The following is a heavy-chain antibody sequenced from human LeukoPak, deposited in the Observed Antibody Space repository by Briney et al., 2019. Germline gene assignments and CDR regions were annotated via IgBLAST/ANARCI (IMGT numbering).Heavy chain of an antibody. D-gene: IGHD6-13*01. CDR2: ISGSGGST. CDR1: GFTFTSHH. CDR3: AKGGEQQPIDY. J-gene: IGHJ4*02. V-gene: IGHV3-23*01. Sequence: GGSLRLSCAVSGFTFTSHHMHWVRQAPGKGLEWVSAISGSGGSTYYADSVKGRFTISRDNSKNTLYLQMNSLRAEDTAVYYCAKGGEQQPIDYWGQGTLVTVSS.